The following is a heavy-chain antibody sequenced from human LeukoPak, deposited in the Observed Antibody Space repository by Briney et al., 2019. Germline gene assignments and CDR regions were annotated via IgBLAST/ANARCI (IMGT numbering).Heavy chain of an antibody. Sequence: GGSLRLSCAASGFTFSSYAMSWVRQAPGKGLEWVSAISGSGGSTYYADSVKGRFTISRDNSKNTLYLQMNSLRAEDTAVYYCAKDVPHHSYCSSTSCYGMDVWGKGTTVTVSS. CDR2: ISGSGGST. J-gene: IGHJ6*04. V-gene: IGHV3-23*01. CDR1: GFTFSSYA. CDR3: AKDVPHHSYCSSTSCYGMDV. D-gene: IGHD2-2*01.